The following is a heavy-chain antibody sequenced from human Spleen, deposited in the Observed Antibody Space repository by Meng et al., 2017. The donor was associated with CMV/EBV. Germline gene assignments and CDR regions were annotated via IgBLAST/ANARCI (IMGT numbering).Heavy chain of an antibody. J-gene: IGHJ5*02. V-gene: IGHV4-39*01. CDR3: ARLRGYCSSTSCYPNWFDP. Sequence: SETLSLTCTVSGASVSRSSYYWGWIRQPPGKGLEWIGSIHYRGSTYYNVSLKSRVTISADTSKNQFSLKLSSVTAADTAVYYCARLRGYCSSTSCYPNWFDPWGQGTLVTVSS. CDR1: GASVSRSSYY. D-gene: IGHD2-2*01. CDR2: IHYRGST.